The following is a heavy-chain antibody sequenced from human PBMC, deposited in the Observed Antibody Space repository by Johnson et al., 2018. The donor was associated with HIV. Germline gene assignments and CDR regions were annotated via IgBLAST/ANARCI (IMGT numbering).Heavy chain of an antibody. J-gene: IGHJ3*01. Sequence: VQLVESGGGLIQPGGSLRLSCAASGFTVSSYYMSWVRQAPGKGLEWVSVIYSGGSTYYADSVKGRFSISRDNSKNTLYLQVNSLRPEDTAMYYCARDGESQQLPLGDAFDVWGQGTVVTVSS. CDR3: ARDGESQQLPLGDAFDV. V-gene: IGHV3-66*03. D-gene: IGHD6-13*01. CDR1: GFTVSSYY. CDR2: IYSGGST.